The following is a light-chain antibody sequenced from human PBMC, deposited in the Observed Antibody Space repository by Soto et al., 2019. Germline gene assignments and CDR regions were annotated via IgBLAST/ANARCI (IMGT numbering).Light chain of an antibody. J-gene: IGLJ2*01. Sequence: QSVLTQPPSASGTPGQRVTISCSGSNSNIGSNIVNWYQQLPGTAPKLLIYSNNQRPSGVPDRFSGSKSGTSASLAISGLQSEDEADYYCAAWDDSLNGHVFGGGTKVTVL. V-gene: IGLV1-44*01. CDR3: AAWDDSLNGHV. CDR1: NSNIGSNI. CDR2: SNN.